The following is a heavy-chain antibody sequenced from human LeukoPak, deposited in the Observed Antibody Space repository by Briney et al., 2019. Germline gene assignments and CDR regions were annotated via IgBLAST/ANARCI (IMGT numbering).Heavy chain of an antibody. CDR1: GYTLTELS. D-gene: IGHD3-22*01. CDR3: ATSYDSSGYYYLDY. J-gene: IGHJ4*02. V-gene: IGHV1-24*01. CDR2: FDPEDGET. Sequence: AASVKVSCKVSGYTLTELSMHWVRQAPGKGLEWMGGFDPEDGETIYAQKFQGRVTMTEDTSTDTACMELSSLRSEDTAVYYCATSYDSSGYYYLDYWGQGTLVTVSS.